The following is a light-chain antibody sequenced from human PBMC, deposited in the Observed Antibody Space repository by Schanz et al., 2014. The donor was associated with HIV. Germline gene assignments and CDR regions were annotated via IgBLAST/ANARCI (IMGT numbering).Light chain of an antibody. CDR1: QSVNTIY. J-gene: IGKJ4*01. CDR2: GAS. CDR3: QQYNNLPLT. Sequence: EIVLTQFPGTLFLSPGERATLSCRASQSVNTIYLPWYQQKPAQAPRLLIYGASTRATGIPARFSGSGSGTEFTLTISGLQSEDFAVYYCQQYNNLPLTFGAGTKVEIK. V-gene: IGKV3-15*01.